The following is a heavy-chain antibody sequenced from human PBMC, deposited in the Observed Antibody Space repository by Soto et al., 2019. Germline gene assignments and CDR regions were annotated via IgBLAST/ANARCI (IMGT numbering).Heavy chain of an antibody. Sequence: EVQLLESGGGLVQPGGSLRISCTASGFTFDNYAMAWVRQAPGKGLEWVAGISGSGDRTNYVDSVKGRFTIYRDNSKNRLYLQMKSLRAEDTALYYCAKDYGVRGIMTNLFDSWGQGTLVAVSS. J-gene: IGHJ5*01. CDR1: GFTFDNYA. CDR3: AKDYGVRGIMTNLFDS. CDR2: ISGSGDRT. D-gene: IGHD3-10*01. V-gene: IGHV3-23*01.